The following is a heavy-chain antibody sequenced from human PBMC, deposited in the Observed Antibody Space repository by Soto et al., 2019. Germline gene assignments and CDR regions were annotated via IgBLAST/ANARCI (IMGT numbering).Heavy chain of an antibody. CDR3: ARDSKPITIFGVVIPYYYYGMDV. CDR2: INPNSGGT. V-gene: IGHV1-2*02. J-gene: IGHJ6*02. CDR1: GYTFTGYY. D-gene: IGHD3-3*01. Sequence: GASVKVSCRASGYTFTGYYMHWVRQAPGQGLEWMGWINPNSGGTNCAQKFQGRVTMTRDTSISTAYMELSRLRSDDTAVYYCARDSKPITIFGVVIPYYYYGMDVWGQGTTVTVSS.